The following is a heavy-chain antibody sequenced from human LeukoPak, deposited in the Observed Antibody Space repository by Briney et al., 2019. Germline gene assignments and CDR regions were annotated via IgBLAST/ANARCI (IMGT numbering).Heavy chain of an antibody. D-gene: IGHD3-22*01. V-gene: IGHV4-4*09. CDR2: IYTGGGT. CDR3: ANLGPYYYDSSGYWNWFDP. CDR1: GGSISSYY. J-gene: IGHJ5*02. Sequence: SETLSLTCTVSGGSISSYYWSWIRQPPGKGLEWIGYIYTGGGTNYNPSLKSRVTISVDTSKNQFSLKLSPVTAADTAVYYCANLGPYYYDSSGYWNWFDPWGQGTLVTVSS.